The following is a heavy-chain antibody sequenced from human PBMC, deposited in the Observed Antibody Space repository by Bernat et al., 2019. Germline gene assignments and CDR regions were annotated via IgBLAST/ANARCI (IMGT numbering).Heavy chain of an antibody. V-gene: IGHV4-34*01. CDR1: GGSFSDYY. CDR2: INHSGST. D-gene: IGHD2-15*01. Sequence: QVQLQQWGAGLLKPSETLSLTCAVYGGSFSDYYWSWIRQPPGKGLEWIAEINHSGSTNFNPSLKSRVTISVDTSKNQFSLKLSSVTAADTAVYYCARGFHCSGGSCYSPHFQHWGQGTLVTVSS. CDR3: ARGFHCSGGSCYSPHFQH. J-gene: IGHJ1*01.